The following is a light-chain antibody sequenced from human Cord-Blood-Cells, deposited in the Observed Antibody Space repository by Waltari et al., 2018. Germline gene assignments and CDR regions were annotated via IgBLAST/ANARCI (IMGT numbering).Light chain of an antibody. CDR3: QQRSNWPPAT. Sequence: EIVLTQSPATLSLSPGERATLSCRASESVSSYLSWYQQKHGQAPRLLIYDASNRATGIPARCSGSGSGTDFTLTISSLEPEDFAVYYCQQRSNWPPATFGQGTRLEIK. J-gene: IGKJ5*01. CDR1: ESVSSY. CDR2: DAS. V-gene: IGKV3-11*01.